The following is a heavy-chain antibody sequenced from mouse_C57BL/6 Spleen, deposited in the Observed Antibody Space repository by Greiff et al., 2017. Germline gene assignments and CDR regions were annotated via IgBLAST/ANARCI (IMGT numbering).Heavy chain of an antibody. J-gene: IGHJ4*01. CDR1: GYTFTSYW. D-gene: IGHD1-1*01. CDR3: ARFPVITTVVATGYYAMDY. CDR2: IHPNSGST. Sequence: QVQLQQPGAELVKPGASVKLSCKASGYTFTSYWMHWVKQRPGQGLEWIGMIHPNSGSTNYNEKFESKATLTVDKSSSTAYMQLSSLTSEDSAVYYCARFPVITTVVATGYYAMDYWGQGTSVTVSS. V-gene: IGHV1-64*01.